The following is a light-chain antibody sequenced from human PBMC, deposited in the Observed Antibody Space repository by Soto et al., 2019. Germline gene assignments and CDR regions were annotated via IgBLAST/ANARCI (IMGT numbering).Light chain of an antibody. CDR2: AAS. J-gene: IGKJ1*01. CDR3: LQDYGESWT. CDR1: RDVGSD. V-gene: IGKV1-6*01. Sequence: QMTQSPSSLSASVGEKIIITCRASRDVGSDVSWYQQNPGQAPKLLIYAASNLYTGVPSRFSGSRSGTEFTLTISSLQPEDFASYYCLQDYGESWTFGQGAKVEIE.